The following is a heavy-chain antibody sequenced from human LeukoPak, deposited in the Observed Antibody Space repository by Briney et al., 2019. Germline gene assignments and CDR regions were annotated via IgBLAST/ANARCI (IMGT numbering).Heavy chain of an antibody. Sequence: GGSLRLSCAASGFTFSSYAMSWVRQTPGKGLEWVSAITGSGDDTFSADSVKGRFTISRDNSKNTLYLQMNSLRAEDTAVYYCAKEYDFWSGYYTLWDYWGQGTLVTVSS. CDR3: AKEYDFWSGYYTLWDY. D-gene: IGHD3-3*01. V-gene: IGHV3-23*01. CDR1: GFTFSSYA. J-gene: IGHJ4*02. CDR2: ITGSGDDT.